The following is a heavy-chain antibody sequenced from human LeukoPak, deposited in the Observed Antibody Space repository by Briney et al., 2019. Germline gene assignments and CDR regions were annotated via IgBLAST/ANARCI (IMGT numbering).Heavy chain of an antibody. CDR3: ARGTYYSSSGSYYNLDQ. D-gene: IGHD3-10*01. CDR2: IFYSGST. Sequence: SQTLSLTCTVSGGSISSSGYYWTWIRQHPGKGLEWLGYIFYSGSTYYNPSLKGRFTISLDTSKNQLSLRLSSVTAADTAVYYCARGTYYSSSGSYYNLDQWGQGTLVTVSS. V-gene: IGHV4-31*03. J-gene: IGHJ4*02. CDR1: GGSISSSGYY.